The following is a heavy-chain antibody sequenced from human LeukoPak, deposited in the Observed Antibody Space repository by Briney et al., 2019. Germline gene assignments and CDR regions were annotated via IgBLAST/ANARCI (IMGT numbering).Heavy chain of an antibody. J-gene: IGHJ4*02. CDR2: IYYSGST. D-gene: IGHD3-16*02. Sequence: PSETLSLTCTVSGGSISSGNYYWSWIRQHPGKGLEWIGYIYYSGSTYYNPSLKSRVTIPVDTSKNQFSLKLSSVTAADTAVYYCARRGVWGSYRYFDYWGQGTLVTVSS. V-gene: IGHV4-31*03. CDR3: ARRGVWGSYRYFDY. CDR1: GGSISSGNYY.